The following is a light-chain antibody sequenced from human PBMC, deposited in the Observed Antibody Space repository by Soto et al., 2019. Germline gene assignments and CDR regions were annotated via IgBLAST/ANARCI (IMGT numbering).Light chain of an antibody. CDR1: QNIINY. Sequence: DIVLTQSPATLSLSPGERATLSCRASQNIINYLACYQQKPGQAPRLLIYDASNRATGIPAKFSGSGCGTDFTLTISSLEPADSAVYYCQQRSNWPITFGQGTRLEIK. V-gene: IGKV3-11*01. J-gene: IGKJ5*01. CDR2: DAS. CDR3: QQRSNWPIT.